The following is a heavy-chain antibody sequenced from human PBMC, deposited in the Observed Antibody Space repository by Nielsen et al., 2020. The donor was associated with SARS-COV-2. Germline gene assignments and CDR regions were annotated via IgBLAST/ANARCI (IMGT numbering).Heavy chain of an antibody. V-gene: IGHV3-33*01. D-gene: IGHD6-13*01. CDR1: GFTFSSYG. Sequence: GESLKISCAASGFTFSSYGMHGVRQAPGKGLEWVAVIWYDGSNKYYADSVKGRFTISRDNSKNTLYLQMNSLRAEDTAVYYCARERSRGIAEENWFDPWGQGTLITVSS. J-gene: IGHJ5*02. CDR3: ARERSRGIAEENWFDP. CDR2: IWYDGSNK.